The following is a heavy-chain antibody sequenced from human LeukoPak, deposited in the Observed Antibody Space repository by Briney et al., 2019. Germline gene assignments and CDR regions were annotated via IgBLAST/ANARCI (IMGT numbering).Heavy chain of an antibody. CDR2: ISSSGRTI. Sequence: RGSLRLSCAASGFTFSSYEMNWGRQAPGKGLEWVSYISSSGRTIYYADSVKGRFTISRDNAKNSLYLQRNSLRAEDTAVYYCAELGITMIGGVWGKGTTVTISS. CDR3: AELGITMIGGV. D-gene: IGHD3-10*02. V-gene: IGHV3-48*03. J-gene: IGHJ6*04. CDR1: GFTFSSYE.